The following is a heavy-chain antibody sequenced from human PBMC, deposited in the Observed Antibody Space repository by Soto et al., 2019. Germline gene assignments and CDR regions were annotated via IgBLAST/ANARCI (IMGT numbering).Heavy chain of an antibody. V-gene: IGHV4-31*03. CDR3: AREIYDFWSGYPYGMDV. CDR1: GGSISSGGYY. J-gene: IGHJ6*02. D-gene: IGHD3-3*01. Sequence: SETLSLTCTVSGGSISSGGYYWSWIRQHPGKGLEWIGYIYYSGSTYYNPSLKSRVTISVDTYKNQFSLKLSSVTAADTAVYYCAREIYDFWSGYPYGMDVWGQGTTVTVSS. CDR2: IYYSGST.